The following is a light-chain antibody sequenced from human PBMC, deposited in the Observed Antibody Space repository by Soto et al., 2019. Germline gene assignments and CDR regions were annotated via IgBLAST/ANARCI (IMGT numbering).Light chain of an antibody. CDR2: GSS. V-gene: IGKV3D-15*01. Sequence: IVLTQSPAALSVSPGEGVTLSCSARHNVGSNLAWYQLKPGQAPRLLIYGSSTRATGIPATFSGSGSGTEFTLTISSLQSEESAVYYCQQYNNWGLSVGGGTKVEIK. CDR3: QQYNNWGLS. CDR1: HNVGSN. J-gene: IGKJ4*01.